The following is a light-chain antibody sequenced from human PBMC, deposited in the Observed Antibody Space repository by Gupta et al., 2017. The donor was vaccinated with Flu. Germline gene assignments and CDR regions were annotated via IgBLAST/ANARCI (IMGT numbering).Light chain of an antibody. Sequence: NFMLIQPPSVSESPGKTVTISCTRSSGSIASSYVHWYQQRPGRSPLSLIYDDTERPSGVPDRFSGSIDSSSNSASLTISGLKTEDEAHYYCQSYDRSDQVVFGEGTKLTVL. CDR3: QSYDRSDQVV. CDR1: SGSIASSY. V-gene: IGLV6-57*01. J-gene: IGLJ2*01. CDR2: DDT.